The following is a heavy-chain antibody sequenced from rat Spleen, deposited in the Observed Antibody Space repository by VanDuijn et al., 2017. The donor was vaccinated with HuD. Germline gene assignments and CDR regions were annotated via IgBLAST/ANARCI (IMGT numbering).Heavy chain of an antibody. V-gene: IGHV5-22*01. D-gene: IGHD1-11*01. CDR1: GFTFSDYY. CDR3: SRQPEGMDVMDA. J-gene: IGHJ4*01. CDR2: ISYEGSST. Sequence: EVQLVESGGGLVQPGRSMKLSCAASGFTFSDYYMAWVRQAPKKGLEWVASISYEGSSTYYGDSVKGRFTISRDNAKSTLYLQMNSLRSEDTATYYCSRQPEGMDVMDAWCQGASVTVSS.